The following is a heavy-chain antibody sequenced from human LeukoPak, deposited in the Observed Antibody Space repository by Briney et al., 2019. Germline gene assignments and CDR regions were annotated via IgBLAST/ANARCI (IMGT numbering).Heavy chain of an antibody. CDR2: IYYSGST. J-gene: IGHJ3*02. CDR3: ARDQYRAFDI. D-gene: IGHD3-16*02. Sequence: SETLSLTCTVSGGSISTYYWSWIRQPPEKGLEWIGYIYYSGSTNYNPSLKSRVTISVETSKNQFSLKLSSVTAADTAVYYCARDQYRAFDIWGQGTMVTVSS. CDR1: GGSISTYY. V-gene: IGHV4-59*01.